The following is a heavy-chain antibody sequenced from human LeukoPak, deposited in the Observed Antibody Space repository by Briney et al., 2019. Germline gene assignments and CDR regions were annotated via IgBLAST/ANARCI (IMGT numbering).Heavy chain of an antibody. D-gene: IGHD2-15*01. CDR1: GFTFSYYQ. J-gene: IGHJ4*02. CDR3: ARGFCSGGRCHFDY. Sequence: GGSLRLPCAASGFTFSYYQMNWVRQAPGKGLEWISYISGSGSTTYFADSVKGRFTISRDNAKKSMYLQMNSLRDEDTAVYYCARGFCSGGRCHFDYWGQGTLVTVSS. CDR2: ISGSGSTT. V-gene: IGHV3-48*03.